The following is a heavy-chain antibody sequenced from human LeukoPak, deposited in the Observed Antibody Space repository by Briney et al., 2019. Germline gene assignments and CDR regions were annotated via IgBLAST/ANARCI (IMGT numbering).Heavy chain of an antibody. CDR1: GFTFSSYW. J-gene: IGHJ4*02. Sequence: GGSLRLSCAASGFTFSSYWMHWVRQAPGKGLVWVSRINSDGSSTSYADSVKGRFTISRDNAKNTLYLQMNSLRAEDSAVYYCARDFYGDSVDYWGQGTLVTVSS. D-gene: IGHD4-17*01. V-gene: IGHV3-74*01. CDR2: INSDGSST. CDR3: ARDFYGDSVDY.